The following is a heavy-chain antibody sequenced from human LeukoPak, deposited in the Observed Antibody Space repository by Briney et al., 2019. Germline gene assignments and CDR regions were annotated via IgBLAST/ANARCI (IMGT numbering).Heavy chain of an antibody. J-gene: IGHJ5*02. V-gene: IGHV4-4*07. CDR3: ARDSDFSSSWYKLTWFDP. CDR2: IYTSGGT. Sequence: SETLSLTCTVSGGSISSYYWSWIRQPAGKGLEWIGRIYTSGGTNYNPSLKSRVTMSVDTSKNQFSLKLSSVTAADTAVYYCARDSDFSSSWYKLTWFDPWGQGTLVTVSS. CDR1: GGSISSYY. D-gene: IGHD6-13*01.